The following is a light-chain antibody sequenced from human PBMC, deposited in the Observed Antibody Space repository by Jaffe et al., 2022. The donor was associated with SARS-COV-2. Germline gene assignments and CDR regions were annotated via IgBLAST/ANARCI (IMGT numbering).Light chain of an antibody. V-gene: IGKV1-17*01. Sequence: IQMTQSPSSLSASVGDRVTITCRASQDIRRDLAWFQQHPGKAPKRLIYGASTLHSGVPSRFSGSGSGTEFTLTISSLQPEDFATYVCQQHHAYPTFGQGTRVEVK. CDR1: QDIRRD. CDR2: GAS. CDR3: QQHHAYPT. J-gene: IGKJ1*01.